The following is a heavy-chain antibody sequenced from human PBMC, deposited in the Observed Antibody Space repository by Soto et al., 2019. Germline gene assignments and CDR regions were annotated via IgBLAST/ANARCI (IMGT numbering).Heavy chain of an antibody. Sequence: QVQLVQSGAEVKKPGASVKVSCKASGYTFTTYFMHWVRQAPGQGLEWMGIINPSDGTATYAQKFQGRVTMTRDTSTSTVYIELSSLRSEDTAVYYCARVQFASDWRYAGDYWGQGTLVTVSS. CDR1: GYTFTTYF. CDR2: INPSDGTA. J-gene: IGHJ4*02. V-gene: IGHV1-46*01. CDR3: ARVQFASDWRYAGDY. D-gene: IGHD6-19*01.